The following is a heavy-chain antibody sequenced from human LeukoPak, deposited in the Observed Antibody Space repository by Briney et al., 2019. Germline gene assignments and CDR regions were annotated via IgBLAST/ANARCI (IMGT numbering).Heavy chain of an antibody. V-gene: IGHV3-64D*06. D-gene: IGHD6-19*01. J-gene: IGHJ4*02. CDR2: ISTNGGST. CDR1: GFTFSRYL. Sequence: GGSLRLSCSASGFTFSRYLMHWVRQAPGKGLEYVSAISTNGGSTYYADSVKGRFTISRDNSKNTLYLQMSSLRTEDTAVYYCARVDVQWLGQGNFDYWGQGTLVTVSS. CDR3: ARVDVQWLGQGNFDY.